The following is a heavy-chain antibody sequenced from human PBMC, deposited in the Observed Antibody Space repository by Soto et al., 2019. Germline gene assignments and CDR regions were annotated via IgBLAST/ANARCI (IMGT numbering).Heavy chain of an antibody. D-gene: IGHD2-2*01. CDR3: ARDGLVPAPNEQS. J-gene: IGHJ4*02. CDR1: GFTFSSYW. Sequence: EVQLVESGGGLVQPGGSLRLSCAASGFTFSSYWMHWVRQAPGKGLVWVSRINSDGSSTSYADSVKGQFTISRDNAKNTLYLQMNSLRAEDTAVYYCARDGLVPAPNEQSWGQGTLVTVSS. V-gene: IGHV3-74*01. CDR2: INSDGSST.